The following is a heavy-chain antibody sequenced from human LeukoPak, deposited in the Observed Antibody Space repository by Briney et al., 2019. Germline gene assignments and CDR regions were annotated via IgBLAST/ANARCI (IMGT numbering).Heavy chain of an antibody. CDR1: GYIFINYY. D-gene: IGHD6-19*01. CDR3: ARGPYSSGWYGLDF. J-gene: IGHJ4*02. CDR2: INPSGGRT. Sequence: ASVKVSCKASGYIFINYYIYWVRQAPGQGLEWMGLINPSGGRTGYAQNFQGRVTLTRDLSTSTVYLEVGSLRSEDTAVYYCARGPYSSGWYGLDFWGQGTLVTVSS. V-gene: IGHV1-46*01.